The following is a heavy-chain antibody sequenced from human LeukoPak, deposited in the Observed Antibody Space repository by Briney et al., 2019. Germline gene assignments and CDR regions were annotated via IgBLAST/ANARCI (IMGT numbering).Heavy chain of an antibody. Sequence: GGSLRLSCAASGFNVIRNYMTWVRQAPGKGLEWVSVLYPGGNAYYADSAKGRFTTSKDNSKNTFFLEMISLRVEDTAVYYCARARDFDYWGQGTLVTVSS. CDR1: GFNVIRNY. CDR2: LYPGGNA. V-gene: IGHV3-53*01. J-gene: IGHJ4*02. CDR3: ARARDFDY.